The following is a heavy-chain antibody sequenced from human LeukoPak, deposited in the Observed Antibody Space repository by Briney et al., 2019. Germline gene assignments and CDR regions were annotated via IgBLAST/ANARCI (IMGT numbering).Heavy chain of an antibody. CDR3: ARHGPPYYDSDLYAFDI. CDR1: GYRFTSYW. J-gene: IGHJ3*02. V-gene: IGHV5-51*01. Sequence: GESLRISCKGSGYRFTSYWIGWVRQMPGKGLEWMGIIYPGDSDTRYSPSFQGQVTMSADKSISTAYLQWSSLKASDTAMYYCARHGPPYYDSDLYAFDIWGQGTMVTVSS. CDR2: IYPGDSDT. D-gene: IGHD3-22*01.